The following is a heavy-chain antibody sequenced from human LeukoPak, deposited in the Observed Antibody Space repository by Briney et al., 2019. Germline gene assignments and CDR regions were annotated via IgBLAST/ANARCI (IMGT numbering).Heavy chain of an antibody. D-gene: IGHD2-8*01. CDR3: AGPDTNSRFAY. CDR2: IYPSGDS. V-gene: IGHV4-39*01. Sequence: SETQSLTCTVSGGSITGTTYYWGWIRQPPGKELEWIGSIYPSGDSYYNPSLKSRVTMSVDTSRNQFSLKLTSVTATDTAVYYCAGPDTNSRFAYWGQGTLVTVSS. J-gene: IGHJ4*02. CDR1: GGSITGTTYY.